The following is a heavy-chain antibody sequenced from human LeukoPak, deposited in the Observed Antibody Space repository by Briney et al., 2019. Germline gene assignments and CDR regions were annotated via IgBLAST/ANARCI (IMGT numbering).Heavy chain of an antibody. Sequence: GRSLRLSCAASRFTFSSYGMHWVRQAPGKGLEWVAVVSSDGGTKYYADSVKGRFTISRDNSKNTLYLQMNSLKTEDTAVYYCAKEGDGAARFAFDIWGQGTMVTVSS. J-gene: IGHJ3*02. D-gene: IGHD6-6*01. CDR2: VSSDGGTK. CDR3: AKEGDGAARFAFDI. CDR1: RFTFSSYG. V-gene: IGHV3-30*18.